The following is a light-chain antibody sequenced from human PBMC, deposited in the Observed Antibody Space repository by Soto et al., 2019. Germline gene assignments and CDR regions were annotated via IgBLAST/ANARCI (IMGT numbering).Light chain of an antibody. CDR1: SSDIGAYNH. CDR3: SSYTTSETWV. J-gene: IGLJ3*02. Sequence: QSLLTQPASVSGSPGQSITISCTGTSSDIGAYNHVSWYQQYPGKAPTLVIYEVTNRPSGVSSRFSGSKSGNTASLTISGLQAEDEGDYYCSSYTTSETWVVGGGTKATVL. CDR2: EVT. V-gene: IGLV2-14*01.